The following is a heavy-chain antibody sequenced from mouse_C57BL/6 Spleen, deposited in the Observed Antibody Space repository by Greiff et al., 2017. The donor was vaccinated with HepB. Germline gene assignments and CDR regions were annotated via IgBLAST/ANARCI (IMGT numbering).Heavy chain of an antibody. Sequence: VQLVESGPGLVKPSQSLSLTCSVTGYSITSGYYWNWIRQFPGNKLEWMGYISYDGSNNYNPSLKNRISITRDTSKNQFFLKLNSVTTEDTATYYCARDGTDYAMDYWGQGTSVTVSS. V-gene: IGHV3-6*01. CDR3: ARDGTDYAMDY. D-gene: IGHD1-1*01. J-gene: IGHJ4*01. CDR2: ISYDGSN. CDR1: GYSITSGYY.